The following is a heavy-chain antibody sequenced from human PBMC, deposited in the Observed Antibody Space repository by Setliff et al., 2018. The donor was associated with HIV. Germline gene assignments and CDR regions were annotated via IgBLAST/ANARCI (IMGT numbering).Heavy chain of an antibody. CDR2: ITYSGSA. CDR1: GYSISSGYY. CDR3: VRDDYGYNGKGFDY. J-gene: IGHJ4*02. Sequence: SETLSLTCGVSGYSISSGYYWGWIRQPPGKGLEWIGYITYSGSAYYNPSLKSRVTISIDTSNNQISLRLSSVTAADTAMYYCVRDDYGYNGKGFDYWGPGTLVTVSS. V-gene: IGHV4-38-2*02. D-gene: IGHD4-17*01.